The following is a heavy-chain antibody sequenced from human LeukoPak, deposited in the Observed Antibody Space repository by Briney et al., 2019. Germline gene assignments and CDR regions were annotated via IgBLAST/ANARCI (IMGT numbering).Heavy chain of an antibody. Sequence: PGGSLRLSCAASGFTFSSYAMHWVRQAPGKGLEWVAVISYDGSNKYYADSVKGRFTISRDNAKNSLYLQMNSLRAEDTAVYYCARGEMATMNDLDYWGQGTLVTVSS. CDR1: GFTFSSYA. CDR2: ISYDGSNK. V-gene: IGHV3-30*04. D-gene: IGHD5-24*01. CDR3: ARGEMATMNDLDY. J-gene: IGHJ4*02.